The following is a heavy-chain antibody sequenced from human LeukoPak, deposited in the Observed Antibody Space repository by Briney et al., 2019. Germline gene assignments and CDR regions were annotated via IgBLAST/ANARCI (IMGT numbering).Heavy chain of an antibody. V-gene: IGHV3-30*04. Sequence: GRPQRLSCAASGFTFSSYTMHWVRQAPGKGLEWVTVISYDGNNKYYADSVKGRFTISRDNSKNTLYLKMNSLRPEDTALYYCARTGSLTMNWFDPWGQGTLVTVSS. CDR3: ARTGSLTMNWFDP. J-gene: IGHJ5*02. CDR1: GFTFSSYT. D-gene: IGHD1-14*01. CDR2: ISYDGNNK.